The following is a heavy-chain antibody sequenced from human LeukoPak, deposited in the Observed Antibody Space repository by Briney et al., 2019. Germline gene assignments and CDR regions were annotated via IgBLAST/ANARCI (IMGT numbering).Heavy chain of an antibody. D-gene: IGHD2-2*01. J-gene: IGHJ4*02. Sequence: PSETLSLTCTVSGGSISSYYWSWIRQPDGKGLEWIGRIYTSGSTYYNPSLKSRVTISVDTSKNQFSLKLSSVTAADTAVYYCARLGGGVPAAMFDYWGQGTLVTVSS. CDR3: ARLGGGVPAAMFDY. CDR2: IYTSGST. V-gene: IGHV4-4*07. CDR1: GGSISSYY.